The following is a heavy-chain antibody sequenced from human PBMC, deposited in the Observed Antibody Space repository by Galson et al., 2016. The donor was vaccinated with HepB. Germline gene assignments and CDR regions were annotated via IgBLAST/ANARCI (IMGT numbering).Heavy chain of an antibody. CDR2: ISSSSTYI. CDR3: ARADSVFDY. J-gene: IGHJ4*02. Sequence: SLRLSCAASGFTFRSYAMNWVRQAPGKGLEWVSSISSSSTYIYYADSVKGRFTNSRDNAKNPLYLQMNSLRAEDTAVYYCARADSVFDYWGQGTLVTVSS. D-gene: IGHD2-15*01. V-gene: IGHV3-21*01. CDR1: GFTFRSYA.